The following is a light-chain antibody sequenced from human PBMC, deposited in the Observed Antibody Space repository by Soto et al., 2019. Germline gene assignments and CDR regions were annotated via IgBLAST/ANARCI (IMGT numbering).Light chain of an antibody. CDR1: QSVSSN. CDR2: GAS. V-gene: IGKV3-15*01. CDR3: QQYNNWPPIT. J-gene: IGKJ5*01. Sequence: EIVLTQSPVTLSLSLPERTTPSFSASQSVSSNLAWYQQKPGQAPRLLIYGASTRATGIPARFSGSGSGTEFTLTISSLQSEDFAVYYCQQYNNWPPITFGQGTRLEIK.